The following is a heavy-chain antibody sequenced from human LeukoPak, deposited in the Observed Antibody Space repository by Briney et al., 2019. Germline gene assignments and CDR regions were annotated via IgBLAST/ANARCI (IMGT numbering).Heavy chain of an antibody. Sequence: GGSLRLSCAASGFTFSSYAMHWVRQAPGKGLEWVAVISYDGSNKYYADSVKGRFTISRGNSKNTLYLQMNSLRAEDTAVYYCARDLKDYYDSSGYGIDYWGQGTLVTVSS. D-gene: IGHD3-22*01. J-gene: IGHJ4*02. CDR2: ISYDGSNK. CDR3: ARDLKDYYDSSGYGIDY. V-gene: IGHV3-30*04. CDR1: GFTFSSYA.